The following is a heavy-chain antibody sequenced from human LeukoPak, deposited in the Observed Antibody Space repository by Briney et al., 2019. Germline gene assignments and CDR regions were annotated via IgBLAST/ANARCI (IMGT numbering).Heavy chain of an antibody. V-gene: IGHV1-69*05. J-gene: IGHJ4*02. Sequence: SVKVSCKASGGTFSSYAISWVRQAPGQGLEWMGGIIPIFGTANYAQKFQGRVTITTDESTSTAYMELSSLRSEDTAVYYCARSEVVAAQISDYWGQGTLVTVSS. CDR2: IIPIFGTA. D-gene: IGHD2-15*01. CDR1: GGTFSSYA. CDR3: ARSEVVAAQISDY.